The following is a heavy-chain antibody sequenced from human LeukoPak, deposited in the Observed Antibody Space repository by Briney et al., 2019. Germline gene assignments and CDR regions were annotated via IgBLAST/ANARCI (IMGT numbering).Heavy chain of an antibody. CDR2: IRYDGSNK. V-gene: IGHV3-30*02. Sequence: GGSLRLSCAASGFTFSSYGMHWVRQAPGKGLEWVAFIRYDGSNKYYADSVKGRFTISRDNSKNTLYLQMNSLRAEDTAVYYCARGDYDYVWGSYRPHVDYRGQGTLVTVSS. J-gene: IGHJ4*02. CDR3: ARGDYDYVWGSYRPHVDY. CDR1: GFTFSSYG. D-gene: IGHD3-16*02.